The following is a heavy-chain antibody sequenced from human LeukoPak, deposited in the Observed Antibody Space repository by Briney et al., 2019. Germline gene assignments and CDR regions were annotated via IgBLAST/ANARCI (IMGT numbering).Heavy chain of an antibody. Sequence: SETLSLTCTVSGVSISSYFWSWIRQPPGKGLEWIGYIYYSGSTNYNPSLKSRVTISVDTSKNQFSLKLSSVTAADTAVYYCARAVDTAMAVHWYFDLWGRGTLVTVSS. CDR3: ARAVDTAMAVHWYFDL. CDR2: IYYSGST. CDR1: GVSISSYF. J-gene: IGHJ2*01. V-gene: IGHV4-59*01. D-gene: IGHD5-18*01.